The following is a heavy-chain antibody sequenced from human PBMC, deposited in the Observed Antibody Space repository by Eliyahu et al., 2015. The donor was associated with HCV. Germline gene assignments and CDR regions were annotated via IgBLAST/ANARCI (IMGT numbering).Heavy chain of an antibody. V-gene: IGHV3-7*01. D-gene: IGHD6-25*01. Sequence: EVQLVESGGDLVQPGGSLRLSCAVSGFSFSSYWMSWVRQAPGKGLQWVANINQHGSEKYHVDSVKGRFTISRDNAENSLYLQMSSLRVEDTAVYFCARAPSGWGSLYYFDYWGQGTLVTVSS. CDR1: GFSFSSYW. CDR3: ARAPSGWGSLYYFDY. J-gene: IGHJ4*02. CDR2: INQHGSEK.